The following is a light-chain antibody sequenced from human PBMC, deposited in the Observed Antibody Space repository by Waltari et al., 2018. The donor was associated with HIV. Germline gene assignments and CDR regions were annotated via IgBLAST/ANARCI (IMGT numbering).Light chain of an antibody. CDR2: YDD. CDR3: AAWDDSLNGVV. J-gene: IGLJ2*01. CDR1: SSNIGTNA. Sequence: QSVLPQPPSVSEAPRQRVTISCSGTSSNIGTNAVNWYQQLPGKPPNLLIYYDDLLSSGVSDRFSGSKSGTSASLAISGLQSEDESDYYCAAWDDSLNGVVFGGGTKLTVL. V-gene: IGLV1-36*01.